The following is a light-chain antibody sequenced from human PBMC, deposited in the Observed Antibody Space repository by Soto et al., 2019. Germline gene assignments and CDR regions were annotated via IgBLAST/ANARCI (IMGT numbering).Light chain of an antibody. Sequence: EIVLTQSPATPSLSPGEKATLPCRASQSVSSYFAWYQQKPGQAPRLLIYDASNRATGIPARFSGSGSGTDFTLTISSLEPEDFAVYYCQQRSNWPRGTFGQGTKVDIK. CDR1: QSVSSY. CDR2: DAS. CDR3: QQRSNWPRGT. J-gene: IGKJ1*01. V-gene: IGKV3-11*01.